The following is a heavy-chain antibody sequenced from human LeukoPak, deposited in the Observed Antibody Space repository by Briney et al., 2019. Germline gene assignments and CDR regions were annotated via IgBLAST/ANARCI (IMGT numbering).Heavy chain of an antibody. V-gene: IGHV1-2*02. D-gene: IGHD3-3*01. Sequence: ASVKVSCKASGYTFTGYYMHWVRQAPGQGLEWMGWINPNSGGTNYAQKFQGRVTMTRDTSISTAYMELSRLRSDDTAVYYCARGIELRFLEWQNWFDPWGQGTLVTVSS. CDR2: INPNSGGT. CDR3: ARGIELRFLEWQNWFDP. CDR1: GYTFTGYY. J-gene: IGHJ5*02.